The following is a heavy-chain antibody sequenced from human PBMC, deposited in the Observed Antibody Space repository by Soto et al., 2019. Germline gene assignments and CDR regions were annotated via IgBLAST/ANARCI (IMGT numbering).Heavy chain of an antibody. V-gene: IGHV4-59*01. CDR3: ASLWDHGSPRYWYFDL. Sequence: SETLSLTCTVSGGSISAYYWSWIRQPPGKGLEWIGYIYYNGSPNYNPSLKSRFTISVDTSKNQFSLKLSSVTAADTAVYFCASLWDHGSPRYWYFDLWGRGTLVTVSS. D-gene: IGHD4-17*01. J-gene: IGHJ2*01. CDR2: IYYNGSP. CDR1: GGSISAYY.